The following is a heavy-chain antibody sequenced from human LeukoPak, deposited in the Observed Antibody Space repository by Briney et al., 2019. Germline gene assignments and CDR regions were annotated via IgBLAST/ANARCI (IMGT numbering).Heavy chain of an antibody. J-gene: IGHJ4*02. CDR2: ISSSSSYI. CDR3: ARNLQRYKVFDY. Sequence: GGSLRLSCAASGFTFSSYSMNWVRQAPGKGLEWVSSISSSSSYIYYADSVKGRFTISRDNAKNPLYLQMNSLRAEDTAVYYCARNLQRYKVFDYWGQGTLVTVSS. V-gene: IGHV3-21*01. D-gene: IGHD5-24*01. CDR1: GFTFSSYS.